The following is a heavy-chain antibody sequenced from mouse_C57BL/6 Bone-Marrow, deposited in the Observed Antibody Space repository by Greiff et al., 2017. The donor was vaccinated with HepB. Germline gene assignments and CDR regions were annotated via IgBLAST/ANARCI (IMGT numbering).Heavy chain of an antibody. Sequence: VKLVESGAELVKPGASVKLSCKASGYTFTEYTIHWVKQRSGQGLEWIGWFYPGSGSIKYNEKFKDKATLTADKSSSTVYMELSRLTSEDSAFYFCAGHEWGPWFAYWGQGTLVTVSA. J-gene: IGHJ3*01. CDR2: FYPGSGSI. CDR1: GYTFTEYT. V-gene: IGHV1-62-2*01. CDR3: AGHEWGPWFAY.